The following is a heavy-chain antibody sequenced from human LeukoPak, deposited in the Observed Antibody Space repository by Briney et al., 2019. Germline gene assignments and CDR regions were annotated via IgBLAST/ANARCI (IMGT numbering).Heavy chain of an antibody. CDR1: GGSISSYY. J-gene: IGHJ3*02. Sequence: SETLSLTCTVSGGSISSYYWSWIRQPAGKGLEWIGRIYTSGSTNYNPSLKSRVTMSVDTSKNQFSLKLSSVTAADTAVYYCARDRSSGWGDAFDIWGQGTMVTVSS. D-gene: IGHD6-19*01. V-gene: IGHV4-4*07. CDR2: IYTSGST. CDR3: ARDRSSGWGDAFDI.